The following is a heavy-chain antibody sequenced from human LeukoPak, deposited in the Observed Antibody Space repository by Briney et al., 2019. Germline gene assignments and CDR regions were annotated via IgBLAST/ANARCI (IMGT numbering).Heavy chain of an antibody. CDR2: ISTGVDT. D-gene: IGHD3-22*01. Sequence: PQTLSLTCAVSAGSICNSYSSGARQPPGKGLEFIGYISTGVDTNYSPSLRSRATMSINPSNIPLALTLTSVTTADTAVYFCVRGPGRGYDLEPWGQGSLVTVSS. CDR3: VRGPGRGYDLEP. J-gene: IGHJ5*02. V-gene: IGHV4-4*08. CDR1: AGSICNSY.